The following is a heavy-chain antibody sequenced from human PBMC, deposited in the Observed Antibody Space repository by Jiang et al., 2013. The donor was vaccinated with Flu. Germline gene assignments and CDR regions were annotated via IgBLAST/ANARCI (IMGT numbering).Heavy chain of an antibody. CDR2: IWFDGGTK. J-gene: IGHJ4*02. CDR3: VRTADLDLGLDY. Sequence: VQLLESGGGVVQPGTSLRLSCVASGFTFSRFGMHWVRQAPGQGLEWVAVIWFDGGTKYYSQSVRGRFTISRDNSKNTVYLEMSSLRAEDTALYYCVRTADLDLGLDYWGQG. CDR1: GFTFSRFG. D-gene: IGHD1-1*01. V-gene: IGHV3-33*01.